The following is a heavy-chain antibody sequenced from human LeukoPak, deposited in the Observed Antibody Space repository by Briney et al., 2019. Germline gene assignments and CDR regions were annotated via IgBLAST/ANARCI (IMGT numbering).Heavy chain of an antibody. CDR1: GFTFRKYP. CDR3: ARDPGLNYDFWNGYVDY. D-gene: IGHD3-3*01. V-gene: IGHV3-64*01. CDR2: ISSNGGST. Sequence: GGSLRLSCAASGFTFRKYPMHWVRQAPGMGLEFVPTISSNGGSTNYANSVKGRFTISRDNSKNTLYLQMGSLRAEDMAVYYCARDPGLNYDFWNGYVDYWGQGTLVTVSS. J-gene: IGHJ4*02.